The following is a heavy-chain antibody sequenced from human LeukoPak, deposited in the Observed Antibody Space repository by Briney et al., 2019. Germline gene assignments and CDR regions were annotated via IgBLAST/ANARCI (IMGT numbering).Heavy chain of an antibody. D-gene: IGHD3-3*01. V-gene: IGHV3-21*01. CDR3: ARALGDDFWSGYSDS. J-gene: IGHJ4*02. CDR1: GFTFSNYN. CDR2: TISNNNYK. Sequence: GGSLRLSCAASGFTFSNYNMNWVRQAPGKGLEWVSSTISNNNYKYYADSVKGRFTISRDNAKNSLYLQMDSLRAEDTAVFYCARALGDDFWSGYSDSWGQGTLVTVSS.